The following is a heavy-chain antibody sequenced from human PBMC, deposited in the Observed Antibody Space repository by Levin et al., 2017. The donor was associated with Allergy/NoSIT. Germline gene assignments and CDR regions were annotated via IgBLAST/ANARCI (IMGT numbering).Heavy chain of an antibody. CDR2: INPNSGGT. CDR3: ARDHVGITIFGVVGENSTHNYYGMDV. Sequence: ASVKVSCKASGYTFTSYYMHWVRQAPGQGLEWMGWINPNSGGTNYAQKFQGWVTMTRDTSISTAYMELSRLRSDDTAVYYCARDHVGITIFGVVGENSTHNYYGMDVWGQGTTVTVSS. J-gene: IGHJ6*02. V-gene: IGHV1-2*04. D-gene: IGHD3-3*01. CDR1: GYTFTSYY.